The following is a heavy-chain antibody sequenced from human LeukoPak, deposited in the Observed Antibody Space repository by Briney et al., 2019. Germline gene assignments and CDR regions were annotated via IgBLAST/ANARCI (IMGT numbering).Heavy chain of an antibody. CDR3: ARGSSTYYYDSSGPFDY. D-gene: IGHD3-22*01. J-gene: IGHJ4*02. V-gene: IGHV1-69*13. Sequence: SVKVSCKASGGTFSSYAISWVRQAPGQGLEWMGGIIPIFGTANYAQKFQGRVTITADESTSTACMELSSLRSEDTAVYYCARGSSTYYYDSSGPFDYGGQGTLVTVSS. CDR2: IIPIFGTA. CDR1: GGTFSSYA.